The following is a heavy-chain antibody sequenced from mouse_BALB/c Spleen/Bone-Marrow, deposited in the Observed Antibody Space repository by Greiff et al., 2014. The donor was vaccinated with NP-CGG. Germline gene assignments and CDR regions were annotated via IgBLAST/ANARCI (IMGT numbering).Heavy chain of an antibody. CDR2: IDTSDSYT. CDR1: GYTFTDYW. Sequence: VQLVESGAELVMPGASVKMSCKASGYTFTDYWMHWVKQRPGQGLEWIGAIDTSDSYTSYNQKFKGRATLTVDESSSTAYMQLSSLTSEDSAVYYCARGTGWYFDVWGAGTTVTVSS. J-gene: IGHJ1*01. V-gene: IGHV1-69*01. D-gene: IGHD4-1*01. CDR3: ARGTGWYFDV.